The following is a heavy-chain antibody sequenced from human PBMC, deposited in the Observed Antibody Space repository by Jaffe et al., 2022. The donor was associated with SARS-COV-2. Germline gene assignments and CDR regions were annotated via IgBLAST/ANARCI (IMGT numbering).Heavy chain of an antibody. CDR2: IYTSGST. CDR3: ARDRNSWQLVRSWFDP. CDR1: GGSISSGSYY. J-gene: IGHJ5*02. V-gene: IGHV4-61*02. D-gene: IGHD6-6*01. Sequence: QVQLQESGPGLVKPSQTLSLTCTVSGGSISSGSYYWSWIRQPAGKGLEWIGRIYTSGSTNYNPSLKSRVTISVDTSKNQFSLKLSSVTAADTAVYYCARDRNSWQLVRSWFDPWGQGTLVTVSS.